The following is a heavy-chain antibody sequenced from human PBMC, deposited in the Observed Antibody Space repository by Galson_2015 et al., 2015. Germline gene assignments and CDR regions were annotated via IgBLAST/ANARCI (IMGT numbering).Heavy chain of an antibody. Sequence: SLRLSCAASGFTFNRKAMHWVRQAPGKGLDWVAVISYDGSNKYYADSVKGRFTISRDNPKNTLYLQMNSLRAEDTAVYYCARDETPYYYDSSGYYYGDHFDYWGQGALVTVSS. D-gene: IGHD3-22*01. CDR3: ARDETPYYYDSSGYYYGDHFDY. V-gene: IGHV3-30-3*01. CDR2: ISYDGSNK. J-gene: IGHJ4*02. CDR1: GFTFNRKA.